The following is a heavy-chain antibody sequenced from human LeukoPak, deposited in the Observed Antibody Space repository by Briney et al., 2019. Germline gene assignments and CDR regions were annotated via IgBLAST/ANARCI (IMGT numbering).Heavy chain of an antibody. Sequence: GGSLRLSCAASGFTFSSYSMNWVRQAPGKGLEWVSYISSISSTIYYADSVKGRFTISRDNAKNSLYLQMNSLRAEDTAVYYCARGYYYDSSGYYAPFDYWGQGTLVTVSS. CDR2: ISSISSTI. V-gene: IGHV3-48*04. CDR3: ARGYYYDSSGYYAPFDY. D-gene: IGHD3-22*01. J-gene: IGHJ4*02. CDR1: GFTFSSYS.